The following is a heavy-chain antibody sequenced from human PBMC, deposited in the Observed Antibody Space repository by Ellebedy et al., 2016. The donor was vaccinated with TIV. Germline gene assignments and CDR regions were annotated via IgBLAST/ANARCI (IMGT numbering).Heavy chain of an antibody. J-gene: IGHJ4*02. V-gene: IGHV3-7*03. Sequence: GESLKISCAASGFTFSLNWMYWVRQAPGKGLEWVANIKEDGSEECYVDSVKGRFTISRDNAKNSLYLQMNSLRAEDTAVYYCVIDLHWSYFDWGQGTLVTVSS. CDR3: VIDLHWSYFD. CDR2: IKEDGSEE. D-gene: IGHD1-26*01. CDR1: GFTFSLNW.